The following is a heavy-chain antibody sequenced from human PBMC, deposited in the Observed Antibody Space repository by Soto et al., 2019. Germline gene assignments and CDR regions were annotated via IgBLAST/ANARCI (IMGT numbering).Heavy chain of an antibody. J-gene: IGHJ4*02. D-gene: IGHD5-12*01. Sequence: SETLSLTCTVSGGSISSYYWSWIRRPPGKGLEWIGYIYYSGSTNYNPSLKSRVTISVDTSKNQFSLKLSSVTAADTAVYYCARAGGSGYDFFYWGQGTLVTVSS. CDR3: ARAGGSGYDFFY. V-gene: IGHV4-59*01. CDR1: GGSISSYY. CDR2: IYYSGST.